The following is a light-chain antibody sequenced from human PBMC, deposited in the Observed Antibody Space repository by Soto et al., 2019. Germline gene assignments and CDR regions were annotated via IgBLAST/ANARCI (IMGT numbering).Light chain of an antibody. V-gene: IGKV1-9*01. CDR2: AAS. Sequence: DIQLTQSPSFLSASVGDRVTITCRASQGISTYIAWYQQSPGKAPNLLNNAASTIQSGVPSTFSGSRSATEFTLTISGLQPKDFATYHCQQLHTYPRTFGQGTKVLVK. CDR3: QQLHTYPRT. J-gene: IGKJ1*01. CDR1: QGISTY.